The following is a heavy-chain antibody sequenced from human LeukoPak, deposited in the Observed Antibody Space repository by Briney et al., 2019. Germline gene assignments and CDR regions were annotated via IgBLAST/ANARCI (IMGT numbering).Heavy chain of an antibody. D-gene: IGHD3-22*01. Sequence: SATQSLTCAVDGGSFSNYYCSLIRQTPKEGQGWSMEMNPDRSTSYNPFLKSQVTISVDTSKSQFSLELSSVTAADTAVYYCARGRQDVTMIVVVMTAVSYYLDVWGKGGTVTDS. CDR2: MNPDRST. J-gene: IGHJ6*03. CDR3: ARGRQDVTMIVVVMTAVSYYLDV. CDR1: GGSFSNYY. V-gene: IGHV4-34*01.